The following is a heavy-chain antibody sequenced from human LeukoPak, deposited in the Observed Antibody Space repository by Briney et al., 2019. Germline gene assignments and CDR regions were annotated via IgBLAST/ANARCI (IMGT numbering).Heavy chain of an antibody. CDR2: IKQDGSVK. CDR1: GFTFSTYW. CDR3: ARGFWQPLDY. V-gene: IGHV3-7*03. J-gene: IGHJ4*02. Sequence: GGSLGLSCAASGFTFSTYWMSWVRQAPGKGLEWVANIKQDGSVKNYVDSVKGRFSISRDSSKNTVYLQMNSLRAEDTAVYYCARGFWQPLDYWGQGTLVTVSS. D-gene: IGHD3-10*01.